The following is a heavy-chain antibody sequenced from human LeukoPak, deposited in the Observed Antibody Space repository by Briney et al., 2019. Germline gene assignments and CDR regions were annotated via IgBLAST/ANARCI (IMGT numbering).Heavy chain of an antibody. J-gene: IGHJ4*02. CDR3: ARVCSSGRCLDY. V-gene: IGHV4-38-2*02. D-gene: IGHD2-15*01. Sequence: PSETLSLTCTVSGYSISSGCYWAWIRQPPGKGLEWIGSINHSGSTYYNPSLKSRVTVSVDTSKNQVSLRLSSVTAADTAVYYCARVCSSGRCLDYWGQGTLVTVSS. CDR1: GYSISSGCY. CDR2: INHSGST.